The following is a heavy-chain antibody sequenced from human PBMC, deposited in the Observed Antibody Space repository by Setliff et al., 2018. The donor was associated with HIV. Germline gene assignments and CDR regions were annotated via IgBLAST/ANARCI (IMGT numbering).Heavy chain of an antibody. CDR3: ARVERLPAGFYYYYYMDV. Sequence: LRLSCAASGLTFSRYAMSWVRQAPGKGLEWVSIIYSGGNRNYADSVKGRFTISRDNSKNTVYLQMNSLRAEDTAVYYCARVERLPAGFYYYYYMDVWGKGTTVTVSS. D-gene: IGHD1-26*01. CDR1: GLTFSRYA. V-gene: IGHV3-23*03. CDR2: IYSGGNR. J-gene: IGHJ6*03.